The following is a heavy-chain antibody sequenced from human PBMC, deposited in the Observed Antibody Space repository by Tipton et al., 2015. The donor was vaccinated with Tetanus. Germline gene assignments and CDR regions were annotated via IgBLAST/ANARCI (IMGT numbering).Heavy chain of an antibody. J-gene: IGHJ5*02. Sequence: TLSLTCTVSGGSVRSGDYSWNWIRQPPGKGLEWLAYVSYSGRTNSNYSLKSRITISQDTSKNQFSLRLTSVTAADTAMYYCAKDQGGGRVVRLNWFDPWGPGTLVTVSS. V-gene: IGHV4-61*08. CDR2: VSYSGRT. CDR1: GGSVRSGDYS. D-gene: IGHD6-6*01. CDR3: AKDQGGGRVVRLNWFDP.